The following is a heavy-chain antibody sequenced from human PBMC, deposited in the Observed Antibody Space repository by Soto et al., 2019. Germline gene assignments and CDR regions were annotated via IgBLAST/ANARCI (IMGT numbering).Heavy chain of an antibody. V-gene: IGHV3-30-3*01. CDR3: ARDSSGWYGDY. D-gene: IGHD6-19*01. CDR1: GFTFSSYA. Sequence: QVQLVESGGGVVQPGRSLRLSCAASGFTFSSYAMHWVRQAPGKGLEWVAVISYDGSNKYYADSVKGRFTISRDNSKNTLYLPMNSLRAEDTAVYYCARDSSGWYGDYWGQGTLVTVSS. J-gene: IGHJ4*02. CDR2: ISYDGSNK.